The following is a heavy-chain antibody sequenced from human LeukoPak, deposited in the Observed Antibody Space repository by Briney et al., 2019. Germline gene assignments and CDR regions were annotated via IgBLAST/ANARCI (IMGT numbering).Heavy chain of an antibody. CDR1: GGSISSSNW. CDR2: IYHSGST. D-gene: IGHD3-10*01. J-gene: IGHJ6*03. V-gene: IGHV4-4*02. CDR3: ARDVSIWFGGGYYYYYMDV. Sequence: PSETLSLTCAVSGGSISSSNWWSWVRQPPGKGLEWIGEIYHSGSTNYNPSLKSRVTISVDESKNQFSLKLSSVTAADTAVYYCARDVSIWFGGGYYYYYMDVWGKGTTATISS.